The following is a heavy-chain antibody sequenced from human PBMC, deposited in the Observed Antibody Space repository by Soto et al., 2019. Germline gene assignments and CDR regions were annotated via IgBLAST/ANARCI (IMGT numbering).Heavy chain of an antibody. Sequence: QVQLVQSGAEVKKPGASVKVSCKASGYTFTSYGVSWVRQAPGQGLEWMGWISAYNGTTKYAQKLQGRVTMTTDTSTNTAYMDLRSLRSDDTAVYYCARDSPPVDYWGQGTLVTVSS. J-gene: IGHJ4*02. CDR2: ISAYNGTT. V-gene: IGHV1-18*01. CDR1: GYTFTSYG. CDR3: ARDSPPVDY.